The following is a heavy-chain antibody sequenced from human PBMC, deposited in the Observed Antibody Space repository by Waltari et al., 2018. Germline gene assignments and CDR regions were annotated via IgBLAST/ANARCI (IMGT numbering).Heavy chain of an antibody. CDR3: ASLEPYYDILTGYYGTGGY. Sequence: EVQLVESGGGLVQPGGSLRLSCAASGFTFSSYLMSWVRQAPGKGLEWVANIKQDGSEKYYVDSGKGRCTISRDNAKNSLYLQMDSLRAEDTAVYYCASLEPYYDILTGYYGTGGYWGQGTLVTVSS. J-gene: IGHJ4*02. CDR1: GFTFSSYL. D-gene: IGHD3-9*01. CDR2: IKQDGSEK. V-gene: IGHV3-7*01.